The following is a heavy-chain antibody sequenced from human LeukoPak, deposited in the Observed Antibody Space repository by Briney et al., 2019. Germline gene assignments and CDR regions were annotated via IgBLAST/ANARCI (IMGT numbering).Heavy chain of an antibody. CDR1: GFTFSSYA. Sequence: GGSLRLSCAASGFTFSSYAMGWVRQAPGKGLEWVSAISGSGGSTYYADSVKGRFTISRDNSKNTLYLQMNSLRAEDTAVYYCAKVMVRGVITNWFDPWGQGTLVTVSS. V-gene: IGHV3-23*01. CDR2: ISGSGGST. D-gene: IGHD3-10*01. CDR3: AKVMVRGVITNWFDP. J-gene: IGHJ5*02.